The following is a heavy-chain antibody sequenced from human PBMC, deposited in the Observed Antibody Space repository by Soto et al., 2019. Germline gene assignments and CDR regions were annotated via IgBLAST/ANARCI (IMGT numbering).Heavy chain of an antibody. J-gene: IGHJ4*02. Sequence: ASVKVSCKASGYTFTSYGISWVRQAPGQGLEWMGWISAYNGNTNYAQKLQGRVTMTTDTSTSTAYMELRSLRSDDTAVYYCATSTYYDFWSGYWGLLDYWGQGTLVTVSS. CDR3: ATSTYYDFWSGYWGLLDY. V-gene: IGHV1-18*01. CDR1: GYTFTSYG. CDR2: ISAYNGNT. D-gene: IGHD3-3*01.